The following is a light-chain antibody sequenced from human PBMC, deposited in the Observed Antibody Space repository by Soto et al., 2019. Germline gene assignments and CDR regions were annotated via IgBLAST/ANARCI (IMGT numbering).Light chain of an antibody. CDR2: EDS. J-gene: IGLJ1*01. CDR3: SSYVSLNIPYV. CDR1: SSDVGSYKL. V-gene: IGLV2-23*01. Sequence: QSALTQPASVSGSPGQSITISCTGTSSDVGSYKLVSWYQQHPGKAPKLIIFEDSERPSGVSNRFSGSKSGNTASLTISGLQVEDEADYYCSSYVSLNIPYVFGTGTKVTVL.